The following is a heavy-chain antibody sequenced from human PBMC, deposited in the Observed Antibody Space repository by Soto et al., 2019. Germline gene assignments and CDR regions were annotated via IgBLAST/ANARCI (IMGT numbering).Heavy chain of an antibody. J-gene: IGHJ4*02. CDR3: AKTEQWLITCFDS. V-gene: IGHV3-23*01. CDR2: VSSSGSST. CDR1: GITFSSYA. Sequence: LRLSCAASGITFSSYAMSWVRQAPGKGLEWVSGVSSSGSSTYYADSVKGRFTISRDNSKNTLYLQINSLRAEDTAVYYCAKTEQWLITCFDSWGQGTLVTVSS. D-gene: IGHD6-19*01.